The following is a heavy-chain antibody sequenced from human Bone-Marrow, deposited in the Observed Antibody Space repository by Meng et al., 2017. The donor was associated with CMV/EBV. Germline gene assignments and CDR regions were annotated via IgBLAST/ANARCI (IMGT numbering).Heavy chain of an antibody. J-gene: IGHJ4*02. CDR3: AKDRWYIADNHYYFEC. CDR2: IWDDGSNK. V-gene: IGHV3-30*02. Sequence: GGSLRLSCAASGFTSSTYGMHWVRQAPGKGLEWVAFIWDDGSNKYYADSVKGRFTISRDNSKNTLYLQMNSLRAEDTAVYYCAKDRWYIADNHYYFECWGQGTLVTVSS. D-gene: IGHD6-13*01. CDR1: GFTSSTYG.